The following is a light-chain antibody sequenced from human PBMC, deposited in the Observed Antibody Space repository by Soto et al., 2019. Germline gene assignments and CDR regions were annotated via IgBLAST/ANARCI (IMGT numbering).Light chain of an antibody. J-gene: IGLJ2*01. V-gene: IGLV1-47*01. CDR2: RSD. Sequence: QAVVTQPPSTSGTPGQRVTISCSGSSSNIGSNHVYWYQQFPGMAPKLLMYRSDQRPTGVPDRFSGSKSGTSASLAISGLXSDDEADYYCSARDDSLSGVVFGGGTKLTV. CDR3: SARDDSLSGVV. CDR1: SSNIGSNH.